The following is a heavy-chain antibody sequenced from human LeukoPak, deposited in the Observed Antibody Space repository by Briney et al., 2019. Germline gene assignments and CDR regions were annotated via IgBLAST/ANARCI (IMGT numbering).Heavy chain of an antibody. D-gene: IGHD6-19*01. J-gene: IGHJ4*02. V-gene: IGHV3-21*01. CDR3: ARVRGSGQGLDY. CDR2: IEKTGSYV. Sequence: GGSLRLSCAASGFTFSNYIMDWVRQAPGKGLEWVSSIEKTGSYVYHVDSVRGRFTISRDNAKNSLYLQMNSLRAEDTAVYYCARVRGSGQGLDYWGQGTLVTVSS. CDR1: GFTFSNYI.